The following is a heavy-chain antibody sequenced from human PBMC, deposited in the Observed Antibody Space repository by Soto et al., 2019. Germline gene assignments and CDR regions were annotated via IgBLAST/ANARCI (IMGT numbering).Heavy chain of an antibody. D-gene: IGHD6-19*01. CDR2: IIPIFGTA. Sequence: GASVKVSCKASGGTFSSYAISWVRQAPGQGLEWMGGIIPIFGTANYAQKFQGRVTITADESTSTAYMELSRLRSDDTAVYYCARGLVRNFYYYYGMDVWGQGTTVTVSS. V-gene: IGHV1-69*13. CDR1: GGTFSSYA. CDR3: ARGLVRNFYYYYGMDV. J-gene: IGHJ6*02.